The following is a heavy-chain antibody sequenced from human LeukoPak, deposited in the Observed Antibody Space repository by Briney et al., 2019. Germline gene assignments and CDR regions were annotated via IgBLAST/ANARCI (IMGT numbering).Heavy chain of an antibody. J-gene: IGHJ4*02. CDR3: APATYFDY. V-gene: IGHV3-48*01. D-gene: IGHD2-2*01. Sequence: GGSLRLSCEASGFTFGTYAMNWVRQAPGKGLDWVSYISGSSSTIYYADSVKGRFTISRDNAKNSLYLQLNSLRAEDTAVYYCAPATYFDYWGQGTLVTVSS. CDR1: GFTFGTYA. CDR2: ISGSSSTI.